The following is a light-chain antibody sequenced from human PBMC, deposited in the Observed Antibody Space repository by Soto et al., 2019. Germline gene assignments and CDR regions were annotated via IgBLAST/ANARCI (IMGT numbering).Light chain of an antibody. CDR2: GNT. CDR3: MSFTSSLSVI. CDR1: SSNIGAGYV. J-gene: IGLJ2*01. Sequence: QSVLTQPPSVSGAPGQRVTISCTGSSSNIGAGYVVPWYQQLPGRAPKLLIYGNTNRPSGVSDRFSGSKSGNSASLAISGLQAEDEADYYCMSFTSSLSVIFGGGTKVTVL. V-gene: IGLV1-40*01.